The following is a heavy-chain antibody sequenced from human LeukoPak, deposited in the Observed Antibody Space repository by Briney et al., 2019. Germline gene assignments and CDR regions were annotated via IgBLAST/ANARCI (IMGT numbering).Heavy chain of an antibody. D-gene: IGHD6-6*01. V-gene: IGHV3-30*02. CDR1: GFTFNSYG. Sequence: PGGSLRLSCAASGFTFNSYGRHWVRQAPGKGLEWVAFIRYDGSNKYYADSVKGRFTISRDNAKNSLYLQMNSLRAEDTAVYYCARGLRSSLYYYYMDVWGKGTTVTVSS. CDR3: ARGLRSSLYYYYMDV. CDR2: IRYDGSNK. J-gene: IGHJ6*03.